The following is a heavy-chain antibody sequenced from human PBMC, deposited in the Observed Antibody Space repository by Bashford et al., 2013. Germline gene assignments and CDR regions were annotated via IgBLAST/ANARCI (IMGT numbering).Heavy chain of an antibody. Sequence: ASVKVSCKVSGYTLTELSMHWVRQAPGKGLEWMGGFDPEDGETIYAQKFQGRVTMTEDTSTDTAYMELSSLRSEDTAVYYCATGHRGEYDYIWLNWGQGTLVTVSS. J-gene: IGHJ4*02. V-gene: IGHV1-24*01. CDR1: GYTLTELS. CDR3: ATGHRGEYDYIWLN. CDR2: FDPEDGET. D-gene: IGHD3-16*01.